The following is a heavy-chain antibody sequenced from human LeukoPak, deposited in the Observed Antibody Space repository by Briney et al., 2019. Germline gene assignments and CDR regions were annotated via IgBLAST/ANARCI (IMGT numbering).Heavy chain of an antibody. CDR1: GFTFSSYA. Sequence: PGRSPRLSCAASGFTFSSYAMHWVRQAPGKGLEWVAVISYDGSNKYYADSVKGRFTISRDNSKNTLYLQMNSLRAEDTAVYYCAREGGYSGSYRDCYFDYWGQGTLVTVSS. CDR2: ISYDGSNK. CDR3: AREGGYSGSYRDCYFDY. D-gene: IGHD1-26*01. V-gene: IGHV3-30*04. J-gene: IGHJ4*02.